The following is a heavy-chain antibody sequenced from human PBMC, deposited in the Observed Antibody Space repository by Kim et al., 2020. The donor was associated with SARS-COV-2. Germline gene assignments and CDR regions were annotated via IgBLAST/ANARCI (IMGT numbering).Heavy chain of an antibody. CDR3: AKDFRRDGYRANYFDY. CDR2: ISGSGGST. Sequence: GGSLRLSCAASGFTFSSYAMSWVRQAPGKGLEWVSAISGSGGSTYYADSVKGRFTISRDNSKNTLYLQMNSLRAEDTAVYYCAKDFRRDGYRANYFDYWGQGTLVTVSS. V-gene: IGHV3-23*01. J-gene: IGHJ4*02. D-gene: IGHD5-12*01. CDR1: GFTFSSYA.